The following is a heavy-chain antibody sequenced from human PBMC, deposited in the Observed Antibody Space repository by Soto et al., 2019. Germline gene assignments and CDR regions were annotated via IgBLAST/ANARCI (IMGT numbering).Heavy chain of an antibody. V-gene: IGHV4-39*01. CDR1: GGSVSSTTYC. D-gene: IGHD3-10*01. CDR3: AKNNGDRYYYGMNV. J-gene: IGHJ6*02. CDR2: ICYSGST. Sequence: QLQLQESGPGLVKPSETLSLPCTVSGGSVSSTTYCWAWIRQPPGKGLEWIGSICYSGSTYYNPSLKSRVTIAVDTAKNQFSLKLTSVTAADTAVYYCAKNNGDRYYYGMNVWGQGTTVTVSS.